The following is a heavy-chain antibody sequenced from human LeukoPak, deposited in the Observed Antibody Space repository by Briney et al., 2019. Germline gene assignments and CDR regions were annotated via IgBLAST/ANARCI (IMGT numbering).Heavy chain of an antibody. D-gene: IGHD3-3*01. CDR3: ARDLKTIFGVVIPYFDY. V-gene: IGHV1-69*04. CDR1: GGTFSSYA. Sequence: SVKVSCKASGGTFSSYAISWVRQAPGQGLEWMGSIIPIFGIANYAQKFQGRVTITADKSTSTAYMELSSLRSEDTAVYYCARDLKTIFGVVIPYFDYWGQGTLVTVSS. CDR2: IIPIFGIA. J-gene: IGHJ4*02.